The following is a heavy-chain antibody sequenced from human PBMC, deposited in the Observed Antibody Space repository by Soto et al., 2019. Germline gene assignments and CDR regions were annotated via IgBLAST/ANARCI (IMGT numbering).Heavy chain of an antibody. J-gene: IGHJ5*02. CDR3: ARERGDSHWIDP. CDR2: VENSGST. V-gene: IGHV4-61*01. CDR1: GGSVSSESYY. Sequence: PSETLSLTCSVSGGSVSSESYYWSWIRQTPGKGLEWIGNVENSGSTKYNPSLKGRVTISVDTSKNQFSLKLSSVTGADTAVYYCARERGDSHWIDPWGQGTLVTVSS. D-gene: IGHD2-21*01.